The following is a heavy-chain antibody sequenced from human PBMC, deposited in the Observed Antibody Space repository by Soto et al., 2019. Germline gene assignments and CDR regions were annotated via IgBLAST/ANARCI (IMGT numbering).Heavy chain of an antibody. J-gene: IGHJ5*02. CDR3: VRIRYQLPSSVLWLDP. CDR1: GGLLSESY. V-gene: IGHV4-34*01. D-gene: IGHD3-16*01. CDR2: INHVGGT. Sequence: SETLSLTCAVYGGLLSESYWTWMRQPPGKGLEWIGEINHVGGTNYNPSLKSRVTMSVDTSQNQFSLRLISVTAADTAMYFCVRIRYQLPSSVLWLDPWGQGTPVTVSS.